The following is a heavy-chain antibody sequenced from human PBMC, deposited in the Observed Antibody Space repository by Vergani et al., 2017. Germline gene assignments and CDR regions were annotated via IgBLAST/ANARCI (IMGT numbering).Heavy chain of an antibody. Sequence: QVQLQQWGAGLLKPSETLSLTCAVYGGSFSGYYWSWIRQPPGKGLEWIGEINHSGSTYYNPSLKSRVTISVDTSKNQFSLKLSSVAAADTAVYYCARDLDRGCSGGSCYSATWGQGTLVTVSS. CDR3: ARDLDRGCSGGSCYSAT. J-gene: IGHJ4*02. V-gene: IGHV4-34*01. CDR2: INHSGST. CDR1: GGSFSGYY. D-gene: IGHD2-15*01.